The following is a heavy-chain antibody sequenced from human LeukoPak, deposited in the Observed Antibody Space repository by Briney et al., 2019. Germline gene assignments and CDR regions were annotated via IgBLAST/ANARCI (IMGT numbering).Heavy chain of an antibody. J-gene: IGHJ4*02. CDR1: GGSISSSSHY. CDR3: AREGASRYFDY. V-gene: IGHV4-39*07. Sequence: SETLSLTCTVSGGSISSSSHYWGWIRQPPGKGLEWIGSMYYSGGTYYNPSLKSRVTISVDKSKIQFSLMLSSVTAADTALYYCAREGASRYFDYWGQGILVTVSS. D-gene: IGHD4/OR15-4a*01. CDR2: MYYSGGT.